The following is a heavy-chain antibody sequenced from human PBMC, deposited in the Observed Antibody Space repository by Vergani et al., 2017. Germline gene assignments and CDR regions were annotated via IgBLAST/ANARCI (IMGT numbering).Heavy chain of an antibody. J-gene: IGHJ3*02. Sequence: QVQLQESGPGLVKPPGTLSLTCAVSGDSFRSNKWWTWVRQSPGKTLEWIGEISHSGSTNYNPSLKGRVTLSLDTSKNHFSLRLSSVTAADTAVYYCARDPKSYCSGGSCFSVWGAFDIWGRGTTVTVSS. D-gene: IGHD2-15*01. CDR1: GDSFRSNKW. CDR3: ARDPKSYCSGGSCFSVWGAFDI. CDR2: ISHSGST. V-gene: IGHV4-4*03.